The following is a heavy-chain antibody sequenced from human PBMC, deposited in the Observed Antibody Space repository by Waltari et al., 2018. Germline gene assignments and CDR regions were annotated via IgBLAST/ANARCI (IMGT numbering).Heavy chain of an antibody. Sequence: EVQLVESVGGLVQPGGSLSLSCAASGFTFISYCMHWVRQASGKGLAWVSRINSDGSSTSYAEAVMGRFTISRDNAKNTLYLQMNSLSVDDTAVYYCAELSSSAFHIWGQGTMVTVSS. CDR1: GFTFISYC. D-gene: IGHD1-7*01. CDR2: INSDGSST. J-gene: IGHJ3*02. V-gene: IGHV3-74*01. CDR3: AELSSSAFHI.